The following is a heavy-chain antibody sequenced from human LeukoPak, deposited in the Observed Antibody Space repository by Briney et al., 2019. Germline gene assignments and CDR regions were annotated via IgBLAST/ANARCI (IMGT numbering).Heavy chain of an antibody. Sequence: SETLSLTCAVSGGSISSSNWWSWVRQPPGKGLEWIGEIYHSGSTNYNPSLKSRVTISVDTSKNQFSLKLSSVTAADTAVYYCARVRKQQLTLYYYYYMDVWGKGATVTISS. J-gene: IGHJ6*03. CDR1: GGSISSSNW. V-gene: IGHV4-4*02. CDR3: ARVRKQQLTLYYYYYMDV. D-gene: IGHD6-13*01. CDR2: IYHSGST.